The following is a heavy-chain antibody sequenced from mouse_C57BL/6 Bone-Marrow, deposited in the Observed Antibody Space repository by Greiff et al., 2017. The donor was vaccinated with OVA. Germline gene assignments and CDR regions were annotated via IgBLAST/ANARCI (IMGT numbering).Heavy chain of an antibody. D-gene: IGHD1-1*01. J-gene: IGHJ1*03. CDR2: IDPSDSYT. Sequence: QVQLQQPGAELVMPGASVKLSCKASGYTFTSYWMHWVKQRPGQGLEWIGEIDPSDSYTNYNQQFEGKSTLTVDKSSSTAYMQLSSLTSEDSAVYYCARGAVVATNVDVWGTGTTVTVSS. V-gene: IGHV1-69*01. CDR3: ARGAVVATNVDV. CDR1: GYTFTSYW.